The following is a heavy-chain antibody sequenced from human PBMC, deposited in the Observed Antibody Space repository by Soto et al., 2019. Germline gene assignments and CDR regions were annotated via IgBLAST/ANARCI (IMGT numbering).Heavy chain of an antibody. CDR1: GFTVSSNY. V-gene: IGHV3-53*04. Sequence: PGGSLRLSCAASGFTVSSNYMSWVRQAPGKGLEWVSVIYSGGSTYYADSVKGRFTISRHNSKNTLYLQMNSLRAEDTAAYYCARGFDYGYNWFDPWGQGTLVTVSS. D-gene: IGHD4-17*01. CDR2: IYSGGST. J-gene: IGHJ5*02. CDR3: ARGFDYGYNWFDP.